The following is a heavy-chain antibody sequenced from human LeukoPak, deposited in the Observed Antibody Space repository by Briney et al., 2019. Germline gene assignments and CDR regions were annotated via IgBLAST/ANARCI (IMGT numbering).Heavy chain of an antibody. D-gene: IGHD3-16*01. J-gene: IGHJ5*02. CDR2: ITSTSSHI. CDR3: ARARLGYYDEYFDP. Sequence: GGSLRLSSATSGFTFSDYSMTWVRQAPGKGLEWVSSITSTSSHINYADSVRGRFTISRDNAKNALFLQMTSLTDEDTALYYCARARLGYYDEYFDPWGQGTQVTVSS. V-gene: IGHV3-21*01. CDR1: GFTFSDYS.